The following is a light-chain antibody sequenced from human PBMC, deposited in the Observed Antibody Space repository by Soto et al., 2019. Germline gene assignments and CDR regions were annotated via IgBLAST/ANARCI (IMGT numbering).Light chain of an antibody. Sequence: EIVLTQSPGTLSLSTGERATLSCRASQSVSSSYLAWYQQKPGQAPRLLIYLASSRATGIPDRFSGSGSGTDFTLTISRLEPEDFAVYYCQQYGSSPPWTFGQGTKVDI. CDR3: QQYGSSPPWT. J-gene: IGKJ1*01. CDR1: QSVSSSY. V-gene: IGKV3-20*01. CDR2: LAS.